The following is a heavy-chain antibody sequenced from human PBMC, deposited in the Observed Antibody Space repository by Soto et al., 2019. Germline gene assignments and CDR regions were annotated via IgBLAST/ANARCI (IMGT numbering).Heavy chain of an antibody. Sequence: EVQLVESGGGLVKPGGSLRLSCAASGFIFSRYTMNWVRQAPGKGLEWVSSISGSSTYIYYADSVKGRFTISRGNSLYLQMSSLRAEETAVYYCVRGWLRDPWMYWGQGTLVTVSS. CDR1: GFIFSRYT. J-gene: IGHJ4*02. CDR2: ISGSSTYI. D-gene: IGHD5-12*01. V-gene: IGHV3-21*01. CDR3: VRGWLRDPWMY.